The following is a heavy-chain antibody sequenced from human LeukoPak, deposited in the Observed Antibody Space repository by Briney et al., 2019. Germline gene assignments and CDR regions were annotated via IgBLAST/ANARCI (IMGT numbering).Heavy chain of an antibody. Sequence: PSETLSLTCTVSGGSISSGDYYRSWIRQPPGKGLEWIGYIYYSGSTYYNPSLKSRVTISVDTSKHQFSLKLSSVTAADTAVYYCARVYCSGGSCYLRRYYFDYWGQGTLVTVSS. J-gene: IGHJ4*02. D-gene: IGHD2-15*01. CDR3: ARVYCSGGSCYLRRYYFDY. V-gene: IGHV4-30-4*08. CDR1: GGSISSGDYY. CDR2: IYYSGST.